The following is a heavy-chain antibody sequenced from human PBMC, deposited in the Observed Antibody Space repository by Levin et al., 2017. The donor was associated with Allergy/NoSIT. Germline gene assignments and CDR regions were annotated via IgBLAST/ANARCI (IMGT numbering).Heavy chain of an antibody. V-gene: IGHV1-46*01. Sequence: PGGSLRLSCKTSGYTFTRQYIHWVRQAPGQGLEWMALINPDGGSTSYAEKFQARVTITMDTSTSTVHMELNSLRSEDTAVYYCAREIGVLGPSSYYNFWRGYLDYWGQGTQVTVSS. D-gene: IGHD3-3*01. CDR1: GYTFTRQY. CDR2: INPDGGST. J-gene: IGHJ4*02. CDR3: AREIGVLGPSSYYNFWRGYLDY.